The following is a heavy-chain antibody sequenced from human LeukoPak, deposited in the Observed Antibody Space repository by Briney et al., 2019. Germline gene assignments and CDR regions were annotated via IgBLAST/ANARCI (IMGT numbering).Heavy chain of an antibody. CDR2: IYTSGST. J-gene: IGHJ4*02. V-gene: IGHV4-4*07. D-gene: IGHD3-10*02. CDR3: ASNIFGELPYYFDY. Sequence: SETLSLTCTVSGGSISSYYWSWIRQPAGKGLEWIGRIYTSGSTNYNPSLKSRVTMSVDTSKNQFSLKLSSVTAADTAVYYCASNIFGELPYYFDYWGQGTLVTVSS. CDR1: GGSISSYY.